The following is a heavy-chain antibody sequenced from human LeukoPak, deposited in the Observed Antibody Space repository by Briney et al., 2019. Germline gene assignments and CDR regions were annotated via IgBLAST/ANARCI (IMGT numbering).Heavy chain of an antibody. Sequence: SETLSLTCAASGDSINSFYWSWIRQPPGKGLEWIGYVFHTGDTNSNPSLKSRVTVSLDTSTSQVSLRLTSVTAADTAVYYCARHPFATPFDHWGRGILVTVSS. CDR1: GDSINSFY. J-gene: IGHJ4*02. CDR3: ARHPFATPFDH. CDR2: VFHTGDT. V-gene: IGHV4-59*08. D-gene: IGHD2-15*01.